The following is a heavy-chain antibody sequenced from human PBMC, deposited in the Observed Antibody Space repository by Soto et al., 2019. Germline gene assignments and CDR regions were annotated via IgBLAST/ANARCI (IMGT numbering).Heavy chain of an antibody. V-gene: IGHV2-5*02. CDR1: GFSLRSSGVG. J-gene: IGHJ4*02. CDR2: IYWDDDK. CDR3: GQANYFNRGQFAY. Sequence: QITLKESGPTLVKPTQTLTLTCTFSGFSLRSSGVGVGWIRQPPGKALEWLALIYWDDDKRYSPSLKTRLTISKDTSKNPVVLTMSNLDPVDKGTYFCGQANYFNRGQFAYWGPGTLVTVS. D-gene: IGHD3-10*01.